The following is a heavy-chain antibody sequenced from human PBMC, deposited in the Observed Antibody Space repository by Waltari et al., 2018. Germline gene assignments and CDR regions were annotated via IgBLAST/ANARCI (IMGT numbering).Heavy chain of an antibody. V-gene: IGHV3-74*01. J-gene: IGHJ6*02. CDR3: ARVATKTYSSPVPGRPYYYGMDV. D-gene: IGHD6-19*01. CDR1: GFTFSRYW. CDR2: INSDGSST. Sequence: EEQLVESGGGLAQPGESLRHSCAASGFTFSRYWMDWVRQAPGKGLVGVSRINSDGSSTTYADSVKGRFTISRDNAKNTLYVQMNRLRAEDTAVYYCARVATKTYSSPVPGRPYYYGMDVWGQGTTVTVSS.